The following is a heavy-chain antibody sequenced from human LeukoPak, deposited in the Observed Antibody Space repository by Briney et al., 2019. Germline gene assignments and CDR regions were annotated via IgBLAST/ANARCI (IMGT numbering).Heavy chain of an antibody. J-gene: IGHJ4*02. V-gene: IGHV4-39*07. CDR3: ARDSGMITFGGVSVDY. CDR2: IYYSGST. D-gene: IGHD3-16*01. CDR1: GGSISSSSYY. Sequence: SETLSLTCTVSGGSISSSSYYWGWIRQPPGKGLEWIGSIYYSGSTYYNPSLKSRVTISVDTSKNQFSLKLSSVTAADTAVYYCARDSGMITFGGVSVDYWGQGTLVTVSS.